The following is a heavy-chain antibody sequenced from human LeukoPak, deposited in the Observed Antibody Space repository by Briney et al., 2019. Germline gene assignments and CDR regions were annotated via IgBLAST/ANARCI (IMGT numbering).Heavy chain of an antibody. CDR1: GGSISSGSYY. CDR3: ARVVGTNWFDP. V-gene: IGHV4-61*02. J-gene: IGHJ5*02. Sequence: SETLSLTRTVSGGSISSGSYYWSWIRQPAGKGLEWIGRIYTSGSTNYNPSLKSRVTISVDTSKNQFSLKLSSVTAADTAVYYCARVVGTNWFDPWGQGTLVTVSS. D-gene: IGHD6-19*01. CDR2: IYTSGST.